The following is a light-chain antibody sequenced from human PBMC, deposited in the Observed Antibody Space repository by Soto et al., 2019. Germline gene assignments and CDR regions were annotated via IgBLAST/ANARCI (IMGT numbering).Light chain of an antibody. CDR1: QSISSRY. Sequence: ESMLTQSPGTLSLSPGERDTLSCRASQSISSRYLTWYQHKPGQAPRLLIYGASIRATGIPDRFNGSGSGTDFSLTISRLEPEDFAVYYCQQFRSSPPAFTFGQGTKLEI. V-gene: IGKV3-20*01. CDR3: QQFRSSPPAFT. CDR2: GAS. J-gene: IGKJ2*01.